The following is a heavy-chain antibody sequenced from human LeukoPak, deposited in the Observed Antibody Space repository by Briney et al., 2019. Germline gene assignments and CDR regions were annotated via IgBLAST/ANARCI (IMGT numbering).Heavy chain of an antibody. J-gene: IGHJ4*02. CDR2: INQDGSEK. Sequence: GGSLRLSCAASGFTLRSYWMTWVRQAPGKGLEWVASINQDGSEKNYVDSVKGRFTISRDNAGNSLYLQMNSLRDEDTAVYYCARTRLSCDCWGQGTLVTVSS. V-gene: IGHV3-7*01. CDR1: GFTLRSYW. CDR3: ARTRLSCDC.